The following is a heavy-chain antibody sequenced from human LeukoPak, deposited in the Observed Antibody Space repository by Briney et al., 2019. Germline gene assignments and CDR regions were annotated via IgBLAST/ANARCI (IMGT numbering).Heavy chain of an antibody. V-gene: IGHV3-53*01. Sequence: GGSLRLSCAASGFTVSSNYMSWVRQAPGKGLEWVSVIYSGGSTYYADSVKGRFTISRDNSKNTLYLQMNSLRAEDTAVYYCAREFWSGYHYMDVWGKGTTVTVSS. D-gene: IGHD3-3*01. CDR2: IYSGGST. J-gene: IGHJ6*03. CDR1: GFTVSSNY. CDR3: AREFWSGYHYMDV.